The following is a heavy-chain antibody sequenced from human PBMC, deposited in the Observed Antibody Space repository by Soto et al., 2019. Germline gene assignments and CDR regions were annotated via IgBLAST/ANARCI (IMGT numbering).Heavy chain of an antibody. Sequence: PSETLSLTCTVSGGSVSSSSYYWDWIRRSPGKGLEWIGHIYYNGRTYYNPSLKSRVTISVDTSKNQFSLNLSSVTAADTAVYYCGRRPKSGSFHYYGVDVWGRGTAVTVSS. D-gene: IGHD1-26*01. J-gene: IGHJ6*02. CDR2: IYYNGRT. CDR1: GGSVSSSSYY. CDR3: GRRPKSGSFHYYGVDV. V-gene: IGHV4-39*01.